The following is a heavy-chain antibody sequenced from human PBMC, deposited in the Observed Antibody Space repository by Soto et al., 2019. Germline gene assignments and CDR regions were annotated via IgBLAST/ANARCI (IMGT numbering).Heavy chain of an antibody. J-gene: IGHJ5*02. CDR1: GFLFSTST. Sequence: GGSLRLSCEASGFLFSTSTLNWVRRAPGKGLEWVAEISSRGTDIYYADSVKGRFTISRDNSKNPLYLLLDRVKSDDTAVYFCATLGRADYPPLAAWGQGTLVTVSS. V-gene: IGHV3-30*14. CDR2: ISSRGTDI. D-gene: IGHD4-17*01. CDR3: ATLGRADYPPLAA.